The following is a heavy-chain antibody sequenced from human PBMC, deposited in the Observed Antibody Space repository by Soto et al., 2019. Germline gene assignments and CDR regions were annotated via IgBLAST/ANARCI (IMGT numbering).Heavy chain of an antibody. CDR3: ARVWEDIVAQTNYYYGMDV. CDR2: ISSSSSYI. D-gene: IGHD5-12*01. J-gene: IGHJ6*02. CDR1: GFTFSSYS. V-gene: IGHV3-21*01. Sequence: LRLSCAASGFTFSSYSMNWVRQAPGKGLEWVSSISSSSSYIYYADSVKGRFTISRDNAKNSLYLQMNSLRAEDTAVYYCARVWEDIVAQTNYYYGMDVWGQGTTVTVSS.